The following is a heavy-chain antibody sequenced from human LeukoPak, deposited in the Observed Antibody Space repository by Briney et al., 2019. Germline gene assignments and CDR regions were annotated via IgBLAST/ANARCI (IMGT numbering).Heavy chain of an antibody. Sequence: GESLKISCKGSGYNFPSYWIAWVRQMPGKGLEWMGIIYPGDSDTRYSPSFQGQVTISADKSITTAYLQWSSLKASDTAMYYCARRSSTSSEGAFDIWGQGTMVTVSS. CDR1: GYNFPSYW. CDR3: ARRSSTSSEGAFDI. D-gene: IGHD2-2*01. CDR2: IYPGDSDT. V-gene: IGHV5-51*01. J-gene: IGHJ3*02.